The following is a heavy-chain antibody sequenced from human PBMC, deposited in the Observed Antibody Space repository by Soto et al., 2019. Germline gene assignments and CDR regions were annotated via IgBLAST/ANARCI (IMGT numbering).Heavy chain of an antibody. V-gene: IGHV3-21*01. Sequence: LRLSCVGSGFTFSTYSLNWVRQAPGKGLEWVSPISSRSDIYYADSVKGRVTISRDNAKNSVSLQMNSLRAEDTAVYYCAREYTAWPLAYGLDVWGQGTTVTVSS. CDR1: GFTFSTYS. J-gene: IGHJ6*02. D-gene: IGHD2-2*02. CDR2: ISSRSDI. CDR3: AREYTAWPLAYGLDV.